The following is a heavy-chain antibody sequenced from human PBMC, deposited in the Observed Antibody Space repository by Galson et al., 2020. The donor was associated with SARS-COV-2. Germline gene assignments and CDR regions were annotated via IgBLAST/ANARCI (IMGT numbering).Heavy chain of an antibody. Sequence: SETLSLTCTVSGGSISSGDYYWSWIRQSPGKGLAWIGYVHKSGLTHYSPSLKSRLLISADISKNQFSLTLRSVTAADSALYYCARDGPDAFDMWGQGTIVTVSS. CDR3: ARDGPDAFDM. CDR2: VHKSGLT. V-gene: IGHV4-30-4*08. J-gene: IGHJ3*02. CDR1: GGSISSGDYY.